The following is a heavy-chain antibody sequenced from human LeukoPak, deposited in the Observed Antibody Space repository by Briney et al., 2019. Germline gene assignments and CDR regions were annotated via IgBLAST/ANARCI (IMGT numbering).Heavy chain of an antibody. D-gene: IGHD1-26*01. CDR2: INPNSGGT. Sequence: GASVKVSCKASGYTFTSYYMHWVRQAPGQGLEWMGWINPNSGGTNYAQKFQGRVTMTRDTSISTAYMELSRLRSDDTAVYYCAKDDSIVGATNPFDYWGQGTLVTVSS. CDR1: GYTFTSYY. J-gene: IGHJ4*02. CDR3: AKDDSIVGATNPFDY. V-gene: IGHV1-2*02.